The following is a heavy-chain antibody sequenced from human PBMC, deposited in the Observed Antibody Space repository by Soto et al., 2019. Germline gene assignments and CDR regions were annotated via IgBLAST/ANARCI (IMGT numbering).Heavy chain of an antibody. CDR3: ARHPYYYDSTGYYYAFDY. J-gene: IGHJ4*02. V-gene: IGHV5-10-1*01. D-gene: IGHD3-22*01. CDR2: IDPSDSYT. CDR1: GYSFTNYW. Sequence: PGESLKISCKGSGYSFTNYWISWVRQMPGKGLEWMGRIDPSDSYTNYSPSFQGHVTISADESISTAYLQWSSLKASDSAIYYCARHPYYYDSTGYYYAFDYWGQGTLVTVS.